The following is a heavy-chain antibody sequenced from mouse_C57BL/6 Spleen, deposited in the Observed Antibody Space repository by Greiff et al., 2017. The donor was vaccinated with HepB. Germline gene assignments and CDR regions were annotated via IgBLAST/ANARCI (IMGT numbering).Heavy chain of an antibody. CDR2: INPNYGTT. Sequence: EVKLMESGPELVKPGASVKISCKASGYSFTDYNMNWVKQSNGKSLEWIGVINPNYGTTSYNQKFKGKATLTVDQSSSTAYMQLNSLTSEDSAVYYCARNRITTVVADYFDYWGQGTTLTVSS. CDR3: ARNRITTVVADYFDY. J-gene: IGHJ2*01. D-gene: IGHD1-1*01. V-gene: IGHV1-39*01. CDR1: GYSFTDYN.